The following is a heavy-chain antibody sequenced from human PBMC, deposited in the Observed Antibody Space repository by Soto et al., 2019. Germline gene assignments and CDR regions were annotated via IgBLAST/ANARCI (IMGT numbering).Heavy chain of an antibody. CDR3: AREVTIFGVVMRGDWFDP. D-gene: IGHD3-3*01. J-gene: IGHJ5*02. CDR1: GGSISSYY. Sequence: PSETLSLTCTVSGGSISSYYWSWIRQPPGKGLEWIGYIYYSGSTNYNPSLKSRVTISVDTSKNQFSLKLSSVTAADTAVYYCAREVTIFGVVMRGDWFDPWGQGTLVTVSS. V-gene: IGHV4-59*01. CDR2: IYYSGST.